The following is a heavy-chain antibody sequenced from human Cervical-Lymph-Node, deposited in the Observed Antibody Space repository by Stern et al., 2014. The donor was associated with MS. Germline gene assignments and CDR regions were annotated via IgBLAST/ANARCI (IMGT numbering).Heavy chain of an antibody. V-gene: IGHV4-34*01. J-gene: IGHJ4*02. Sequence: QVQLQEWGAGLLKPSETLSLTCAVYGESFSGHYWSWIRQPPGKGLEWIGEISHSGSTNYNPSLKSRLTISVDTSTNHFSLNLSSVTAADTAVYYCARGRRTATLRLDYWGQGALVIVSS. D-gene: IGHD1-1*01. CDR2: ISHSGST. CDR1: GESFSGHY. CDR3: ARGRRTATLRLDY.